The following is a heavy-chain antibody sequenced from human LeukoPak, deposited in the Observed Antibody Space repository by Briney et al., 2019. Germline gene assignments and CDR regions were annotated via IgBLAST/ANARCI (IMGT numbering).Heavy chain of an antibody. V-gene: IGHV4-59*12. CDR3: ASRYCSSTSCYYYYYMDV. CDR1: GGSISSYY. CDR2: IYYSGST. D-gene: IGHD2-2*01. J-gene: IGHJ6*03. Sequence: SETLSLTCTVSGGSISSYYWSWIRQPPGKGLEWIGYIYYSGSTHYNPSLKSRVTISVDTSKNQFSLKLSSVTAADTAVYYCASRYCSSTSCYYYYYMDVWGKGTTVTVSS.